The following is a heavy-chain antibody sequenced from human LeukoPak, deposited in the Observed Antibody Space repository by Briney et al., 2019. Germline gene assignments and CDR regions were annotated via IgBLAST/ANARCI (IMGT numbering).Heavy chain of an antibody. J-gene: IGHJ4*02. CDR2: FDPEDGET. D-gene: IGHD6-6*01. CDR1: GYTLTELS. V-gene: IGHV1-24*01. CDR3: ARGGIAARPFDY. Sequence: ASVKVSCKVSGYTLTELSMHWVRQAPGKGLEWMGGFDPEDGETIYAQKFQGRVTMTEDTSTDTAYMELRSLRSDDTAVYYCARGGIAARPFDYWGQGTLVTVSS.